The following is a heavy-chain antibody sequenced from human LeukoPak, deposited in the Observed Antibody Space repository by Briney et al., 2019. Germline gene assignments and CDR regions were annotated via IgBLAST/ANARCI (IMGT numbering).Heavy chain of an antibody. CDR3: TRDFDWFRNQFDY. CDR1: GFTFSDYA. Sequence: GGSLRLSCAASGFTFSDYAMNWVRQAPGKGLEWVSSISSSSNYVYNAASVQGRFIISRDNTKNSLYLQMSSLRAEDTAVYYCTRDFDWFRNQFDYWGQGTLVTVSS. V-gene: IGHV3-21*01. CDR2: ISSSSNYV. J-gene: IGHJ4*02. D-gene: IGHD3-9*01.